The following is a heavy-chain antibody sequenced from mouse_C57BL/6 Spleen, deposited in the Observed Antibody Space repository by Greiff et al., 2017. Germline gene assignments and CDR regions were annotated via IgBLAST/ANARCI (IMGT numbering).Heavy chain of an antibody. CDR2: INPNNGGT. CDR3: ARRGNYGNRAWFAY. J-gene: IGHJ3*01. V-gene: IGHV1-18*01. D-gene: IGHD2-1*01. CDR1: GYTFTDYN. Sequence: VQLQQSGPELVKPGASVKIPCKASGYTFTDYNMDWVKQSPGKSLEWIGDINPNNGGTIYNQKFKGKATLTVDKSSSTAYMELRSLTSEDTAVYYCARRGNYGNRAWFAYWGQGTLVTVSA.